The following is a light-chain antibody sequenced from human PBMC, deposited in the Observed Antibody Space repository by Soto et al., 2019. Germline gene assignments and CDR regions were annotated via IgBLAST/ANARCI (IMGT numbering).Light chain of an antibody. Sequence: QSALAQPASLSGSPGQSITISCTGTISDFVVYNYVSWYQQHPGKAPKLMIYGVSNRPSGVSNRFSGSKSGNTASLTISGLQDDDEADYYCSSHTISSALQVFGTGNKVTVL. J-gene: IGLJ1*01. CDR2: GVS. CDR1: ISDFVVYNY. V-gene: IGLV2-14*01. CDR3: SSHTISSALQV.